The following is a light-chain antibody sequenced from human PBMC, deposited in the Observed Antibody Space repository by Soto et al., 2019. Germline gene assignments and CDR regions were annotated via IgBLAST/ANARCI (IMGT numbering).Light chain of an antibody. V-gene: IGLV4-60*02. CDR2: LEGSGSY. CDR3: ETWDSNTHV. J-gene: IGLJ3*02. Sequence: QSVLTQSSYASASLGSSVKLTCTLSSGHSSYIIAWHQQQPGKAPRYLMKLEGSGSYNKGSGVPDRFSGSSSGADRYLTISILQFEDEADYYCETWDSNTHVFGGGTKLTVL. CDR1: SGHSSYI.